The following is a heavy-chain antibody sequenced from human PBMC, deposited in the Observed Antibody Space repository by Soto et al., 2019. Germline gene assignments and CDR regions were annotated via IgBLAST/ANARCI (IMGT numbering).Heavy chain of an antibody. D-gene: IGHD2-8*02. Sequence: QVQLQQWGAGLLKPSETLSLTCAVYGGSFSGYYWTWIRQPPGTGLEWIGEINHSGSTNNNPSLKSRVTRSVDTSKNQFSRKLTSVTAADTAVYYCARDKITGLFDYWGQGTLVTVSS. V-gene: IGHV4-34*01. J-gene: IGHJ4*02. CDR3: ARDKITGLFDY. CDR2: INHSGST. CDR1: GGSFSGYY.